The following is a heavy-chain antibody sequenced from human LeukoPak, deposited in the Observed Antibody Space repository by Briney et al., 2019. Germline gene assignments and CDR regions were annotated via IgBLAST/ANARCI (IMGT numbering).Heavy chain of an antibody. V-gene: IGHV3-9*03. CDR1: GFTFDDRA. Sequence: GGSLRLSCAASGFTFDDRAMHWVRQAPGKGLEWVSGISWNSGSIGYADSVKGRFTISRDNAKNSLYLQMNSLRAEDMALYYCAKVLRGFVTDGGFDYWGQGTLVTVSS. CDR2: ISWNSGSI. CDR3: AKVLRGFVTDGGFDY. D-gene: IGHD1-14*01. J-gene: IGHJ4*02.